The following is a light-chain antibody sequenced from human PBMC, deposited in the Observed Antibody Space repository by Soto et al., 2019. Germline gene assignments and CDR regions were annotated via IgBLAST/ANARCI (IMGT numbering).Light chain of an antibody. CDR2: TAS. CDR1: QDISNH. V-gene: IGKV1-16*01. CDR3: QQFNSYPFT. J-gene: IGKJ5*01. Sequence: DIQMTQSPSSLSASVGDRVTITCRASQDISNHLTWFQQKPGKAPQSLIYTASTLQSGAPSRFSGSGSGTDSTLTISSPQPEYFVTYYGQQFNSYPFTFGQGTRL.